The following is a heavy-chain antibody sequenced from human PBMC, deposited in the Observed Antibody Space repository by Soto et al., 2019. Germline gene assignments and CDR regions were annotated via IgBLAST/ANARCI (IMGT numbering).Heavy chain of an antibody. Sequence: GGSLRPSCAASGFTFSSYSMNWVRQAPGKGLEWVSSISSSSSYIYYADSVKGRFTISRDNAKNSLYLQMNSLRAEDTAVYYCAREKGGDYYDSSGLEAFDIWGQGTMVTVSS. CDR2: ISSSSSYI. V-gene: IGHV3-21*01. D-gene: IGHD3-22*01. CDR3: AREKGGDYYDSSGLEAFDI. CDR1: GFTFSSYS. J-gene: IGHJ3*02.